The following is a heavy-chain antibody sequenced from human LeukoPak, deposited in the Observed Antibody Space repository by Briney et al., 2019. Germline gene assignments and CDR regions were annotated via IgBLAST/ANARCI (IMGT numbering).Heavy chain of an antibody. CDR3: ARGGQQLQYYFDY. D-gene: IGHD6-13*01. J-gene: IGHJ4*02. CDR2: IYHSGIT. CDR1: GYSIRSGFY. Sequence: SETLSLTCTVSGYSIRSGFYWGWIRPPPGKGLEWIGNIYHSGITYYTPSLKSRVTISVGTSKNQFSLKLSSVTAADTAVYYCARGGQQLQYYFDYWGQGTLVTVSS. V-gene: IGHV4-38-2*02.